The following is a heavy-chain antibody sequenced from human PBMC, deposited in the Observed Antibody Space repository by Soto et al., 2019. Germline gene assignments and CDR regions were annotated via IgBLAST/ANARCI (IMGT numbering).Heavy chain of an antibody. D-gene: IGHD5-18*01. CDR1: GYTFTSYA. V-gene: IGHV1-3*01. CDR3: ARDRGYSYGWYGY. Sequence: ASVKVSCKASGYTFTSYAMHWVRQAPGQRLEWMGWINAGNGNTKYSQKFQGRVTITRDTSASTAYMELSSLRSEDTAVYYCARDRGYSYGWYGYWAQGTLVTVSA. J-gene: IGHJ4*02. CDR2: INAGNGNT.